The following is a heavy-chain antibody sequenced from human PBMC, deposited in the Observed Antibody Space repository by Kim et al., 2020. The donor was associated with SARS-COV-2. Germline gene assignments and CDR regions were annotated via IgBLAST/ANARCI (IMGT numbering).Heavy chain of an antibody. CDR3: ARNASGSYYRGYFDY. J-gene: IGHJ4*02. V-gene: IGHV3-53*01. D-gene: IGHD1-26*01. Sequence: SATGRFTTTRDNSKSALYLQMNRRRAEDTAVYYCARNASGSYYRGYFDYWGQGTLVTVSS.